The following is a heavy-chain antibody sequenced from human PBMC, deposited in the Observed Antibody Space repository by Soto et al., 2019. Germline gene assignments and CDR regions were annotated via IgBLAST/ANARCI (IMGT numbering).Heavy chain of an antibody. CDR1: GFSLSNARMG. CDR2: IFSNDEK. V-gene: IGHV2-26*01. J-gene: IGHJ5*02. Sequence: QVTLKESGPVLVKLTETLTLTCTVSGFSLSNARMGVSWIRQPPGKALEWLAHIFSNDEKSYSTSLKSRLTISKDTSKSQVVLTMTNMDPVDTATYYSARIKVSYCSSTSCYCRAFDPWGQGTLVTVSS. D-gene: IGHD2-2*01. CDR3: ARIKVSYCSSTSCYCRAFDP.